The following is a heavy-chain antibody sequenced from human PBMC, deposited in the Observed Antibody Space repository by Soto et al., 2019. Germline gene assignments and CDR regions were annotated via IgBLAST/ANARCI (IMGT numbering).Heavy chain of an antibody. V-gene: IGHV3-53*01. CDR3: ARAGVRGYGNPQQNYYGMDV. J-gene: IGHJ6*02. CDR1: GFTVSSNY. CDR2: IYSGGST. D-gene: IGHD5-12*01. Sequence: GGSLRLSCAASGFTVSSNYMSWVRQAPGKGLEWVSVIYSGGSTYYADSVKGRFTISRDNSKNTLYLQMNSLRAEDTAVYYCARAGVRGYGNPQQNYYGMDVWGQGTTVTVSS.